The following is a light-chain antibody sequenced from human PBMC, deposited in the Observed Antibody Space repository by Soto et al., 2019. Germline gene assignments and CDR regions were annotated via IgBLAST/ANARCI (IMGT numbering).Light chain of an antibody. CDR3: QQLNDYHLT. V-gene: IGKV1-9*01. J-gene: IGKJ4*01. CDR1: QGVRGN. CDR2: ATS. Sequence: DIQLTQSPSFLSASVGDRITITCRASQGVRGNLAWYQQKPGKAPKVLISATSSLQTGVPSRFSGSGFGTEFTLTISRLQPDDFATDYCQQLNDYHLTFGGGTKVEI.